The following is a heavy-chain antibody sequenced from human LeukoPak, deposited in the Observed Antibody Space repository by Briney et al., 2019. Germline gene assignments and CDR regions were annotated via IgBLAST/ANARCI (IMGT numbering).Heavy chain of an antibody. CDR2: IKHSGST. V-gene: IGHV4-34*01. D-gene: IGHD3-10*01. CDR1: GGSFSGYY. Sequence: SETLSLTCAAYGGSFSGYYWSWIRQPPGKGLEWIGEIKHSGSTNYNPSLKSRVTISVDTSKNQFSLKLYSVTAADTAVYYCARGFTMVRGVIYWGQGTLVTVSS. CDR3: ARGFTMVRGVIY. J-gene: IGHJ4*02.